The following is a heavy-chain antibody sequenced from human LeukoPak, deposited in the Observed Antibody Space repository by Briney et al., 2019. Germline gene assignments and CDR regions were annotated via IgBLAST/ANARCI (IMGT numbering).Heavy chain of an antibody. CDR1: GFTFSSYA. CDR2: IIGSGGST. V-gene: IGHV3-23*01. D-gene: IGHD5-18*01. Sequence: GGSLRLSCAASGFTFSSYAMNWVRQDPGKGLQWVSAIIGSGGSTYYADSVKGRFTISRDNSKNTLYLQMNSLRAEDTAVYYCAKSSGYSYGYRYYYYYMDVWGKGTTVTISS. J-gene: IGHJ6*03. CDR3: AKSSGYSYGYRYYYYYMDV.